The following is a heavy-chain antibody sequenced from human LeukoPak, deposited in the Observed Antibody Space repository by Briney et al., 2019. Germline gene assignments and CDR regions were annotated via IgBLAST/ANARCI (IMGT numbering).Heavy chain of an antibody. CDR2: IYYSGNT. Sequence: SETLSLTCTVSGGSISSHTYYWGWLRQAPGKGGEWVGSIYYSGNTYYNPSLKSRVTISVDTSKNQFSLELRSVIAAVYYCARHDAAAVVEYWGQGTLVTVSS. CDR1: GGSISSHTYY. CDR3: ARHDAAAVVEY. D-gene: IGHD6-19*01. J-gene: IGHJ4*02. V-gene: IGHV4-39*01.